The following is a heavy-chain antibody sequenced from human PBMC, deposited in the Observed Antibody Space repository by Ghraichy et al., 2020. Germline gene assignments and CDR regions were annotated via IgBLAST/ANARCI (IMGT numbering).Heavy chain of an antibody. J-gene: IGHJ4*02. CDR2: IKQDGSEK. CDR3: ARESGSSSWYEDY. Sequence: GGSLRLSCAASGFTFSSYWMSWVRQAPGKGLEWVANIKQDGSEKYYVDSVKGRFTISRDNAKNSLYLQMNSLRAEDTAVYYCARESGSSSWYEDYWGQGTLVTVSS. CDR1: GFTFSSYW. V-gene: IGHV3-7*01. D-gene: IGHD6-13*01.